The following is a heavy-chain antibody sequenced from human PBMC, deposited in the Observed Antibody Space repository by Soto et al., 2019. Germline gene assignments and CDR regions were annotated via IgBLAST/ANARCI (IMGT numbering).Heavy chain of an antibody. CDR1: GFTFSNYA. CDR3: ASPRDY. J-gene: IGHJ4*02. Sequence: GGSLRLSCVGSGFTFSNYAMSWLRQVPGKGPEWVSVLSNGGSTAYHADSVKGRFTISRDNSKNTVYLQMDSLRAEDTAVYYCASPRDYWGQGSLVTVSS. CDR2: LSNGGSTA. V-gene: IGHV3-23*01.